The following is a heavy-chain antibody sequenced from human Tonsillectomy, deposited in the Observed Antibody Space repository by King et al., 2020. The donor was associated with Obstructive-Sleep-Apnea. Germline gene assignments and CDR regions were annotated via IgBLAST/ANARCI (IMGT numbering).Heavy chain of an antibody. V-gene: IGHV3-23*04. CDR3: AKDIGTGYHYSGMDV. Sequence: EVQLVESGGGLVQPGGSLRVSCAASGFTFSSYAMNWVRQAPGKGLEWVSAIVGSGGSTYYADSVKGRFTSSRNNSKNTLFLQINSLRADDTALYYCAKDIGTGYHYSGMDVWGQGTTVTVSS. CDR1: GFTFSSYA. J-gene: IGHJ6*02. CDR2: IVGSGGST. D-gene: IGHD3/OR15-3a*01.